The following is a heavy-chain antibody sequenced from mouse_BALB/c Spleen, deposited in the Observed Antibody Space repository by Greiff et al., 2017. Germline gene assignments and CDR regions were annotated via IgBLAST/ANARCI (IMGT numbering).Heavy chain of an antibody. J-gene: IGHJ3*01. CDR3: ARPNWDGAWIAY. V-gene: IGHV14-3*02. CDR2: IDPANGNT. CDR1: GFNIKDTY. Sequence: VQLQQSGAELVKPGASVKLSCTASGFNIKDTYMHWVKQRPEQGLEWIGRIDPANGNTKYDPKFQGKATITADTSSNTAYLQLSSLTSEDTAVYYCARPNWDGAWIAYWGQGTLVTVSA. D-gene: IGHD4-1*01.